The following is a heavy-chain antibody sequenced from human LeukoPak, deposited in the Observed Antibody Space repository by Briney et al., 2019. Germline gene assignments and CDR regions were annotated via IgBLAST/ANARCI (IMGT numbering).Heavy chain of an antibody. Sequence: ASVKVSCKASGYTFSSYGISWVRQAPGQGLEWMGWISTYNGNTNYAQKLQGRVTMTTDISTSTAYMELRSLRSDDTAVYYCARVGSGWYGLGIRKSWFDPWGQGTLVTVSS. CDR2: ISTYNGNT. D-gene: IGHD6-19*01. J-gene: IGHJ5*02. V-gene: IGHV1-18*04. CDR3: ARVGSGWYGLGIRKSWFDP. CDR1: GYTFSSYG.